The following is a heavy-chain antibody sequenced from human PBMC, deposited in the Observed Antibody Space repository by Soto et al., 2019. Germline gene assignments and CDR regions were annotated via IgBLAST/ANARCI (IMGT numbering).Heavy chain of an antibody. V-gene: IGHV1-18*01. Sequence: ASVKVSCKASGYTFTSYGISWVRQAPGQGLEWMGWISAYNGNTNYAQKLQGRVTMTTDTSTSTAYMELRSLRSDDTAVYYCAREDRRWYYYYTDVWGKGPTVTVSS. CDR2: ISAYNGNT. CDR1: GYTFTSYG. D-gene: IGHD2-15*01. CDR3: AREDRRWYYYYTDV. J-gene: IGHJ6*03.